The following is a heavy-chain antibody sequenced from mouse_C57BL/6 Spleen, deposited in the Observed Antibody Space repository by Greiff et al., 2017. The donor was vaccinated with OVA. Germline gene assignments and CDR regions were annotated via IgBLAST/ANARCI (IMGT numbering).Heavy chain of an antibody. D-gene: IGHD1-1*01. CDR2: IYPSDSET. Sequence: QVQLKQPGAELVRPGSSVKLSCKASGYTFTSYWMDWVKQRPGQGLEWIGNIYPSDSETHYNQKFKDKATLTVDKSSSTAYMQLSSLTSEDSAVYYCARKGDYYGSSSYWYFDVWGTGTTVTVSS. V-gene: IGHV1-61*01. J-gene: IGHJ1*03. CDR3: ARKGDYYGSSSYWYFDV. CDR1: GYTFTSYW.